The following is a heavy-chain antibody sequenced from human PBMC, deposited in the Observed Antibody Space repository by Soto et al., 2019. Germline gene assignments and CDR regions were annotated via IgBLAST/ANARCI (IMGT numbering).Heavy chain of an antibody. J-gene: IGHJ5*02. D-gene: IGHD2-15*01. CDR1: GFAISSGSY. CDR3: GRDFVTNKDWLSP. Sequence: SETLSLTCAVSGFAISSGSYWDWIRQPSGKGLEWIASIYHGGNTYYNPSLRSRVTISVDTSRNQFSLKLSSVTAADTAVYYCGRDFVTNKDWLSPWGQGSLVTVSS. CDR2: IYHGGNT. V-gene: IGHV4-38-2*02.